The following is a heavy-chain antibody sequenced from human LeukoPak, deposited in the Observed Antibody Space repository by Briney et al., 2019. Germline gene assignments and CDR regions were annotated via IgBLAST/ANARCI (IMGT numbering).Heavy chain of an antibody. J-gene: IGHJ6*02. V-gene: IGHV1-69*13. D-gene: IGHD3-22*01. CDR3: ARGIVVVIVYYYYYGMDV. CDR2: IIPIFGTA. Sequence: ASVTVSCKASGGTFSSYAISWVRQAPGQGLEWMGGIIPIFGTANYAQKFQGRVTITADESTSTAYMELSSLRSEDTAVYYCARGIVVVIVYYYYYGMDVWGQGTTVTVSS. CDR1: GGTFSSYA.